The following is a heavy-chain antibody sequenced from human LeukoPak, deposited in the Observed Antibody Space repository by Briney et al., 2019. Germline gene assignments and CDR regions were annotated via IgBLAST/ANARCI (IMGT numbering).Heavy chain of an antibody. V-gene: IGHV1-3*01. J-gene: IGHJ4*02. CDR1: GYTFTTYA. CDR2: INAGDGNT. CDR3: ARGITMIVAYYFDY. D-gene: IGHD3-22*01. Sequence: ASVKVSCKASGYTFTTYAMHWVRQALGQRLEWMGWINAGDGNTKYSQKLQGRVTITRDTSASTAYMELSSLRSDDTAVYYCARGITMIVAYYFDYWGQGTLVTVSS.